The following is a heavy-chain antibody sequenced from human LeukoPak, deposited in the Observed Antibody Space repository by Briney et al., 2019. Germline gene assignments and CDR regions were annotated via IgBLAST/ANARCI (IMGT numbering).Heavy chain of an antibody. CDR1: GFTFSAYW. CDR2: IKQDGSDK. J-gene: IGHJ4*02. D-gene: IGHD1-1*01. Sequence: GGSLRLSCAASGFTFSAYWMTWVRQAPGKGLEWVANIKQDGSDKYYVDSVKGRFTISKDNAKNSLYLQMNSLRAEDTAVYYCVRDFSLTRLERPFDSWGQGTLVIVSS. V-gene: IGHV3-7*01. CDR3: VRDFSLTRLERPFDS.